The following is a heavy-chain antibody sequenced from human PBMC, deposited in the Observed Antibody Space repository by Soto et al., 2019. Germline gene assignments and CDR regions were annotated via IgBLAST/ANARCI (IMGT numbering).Heavy chain of an antibody. CDR2: ISYDGSNK. CDR3: AKDRGFGELYYYMDV. D-gene: IGHD3-10*01. CDR1: GFTFSSYG. Sequence: QVQLVESGGGVVQPGRSLRLSCAASGFTFSSYGMHWVRQAPGKGLEWVAVISYDGSNKYYADSVKGRFTISRDNSKNTLYLQMNSLRAEDTAVYYCAKDRGFGELYYYMDVWGTGTTVTVSS. V-gene: IGHV3-30*18. J-gene: IGHJ6*03.